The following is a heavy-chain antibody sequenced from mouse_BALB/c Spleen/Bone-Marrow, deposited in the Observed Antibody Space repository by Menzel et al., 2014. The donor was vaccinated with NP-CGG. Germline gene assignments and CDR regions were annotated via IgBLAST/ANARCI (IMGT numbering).Heavy chain of an antibody. D-gene: IGHD2-4*01. CDR3: TRSDYYDYQAWFAY. J-gene: IGHJ3*01. Sequence: VKLMESGAELVKPGASVKLSCKTSGYTFTNYCIYWVKQRPGQGLEWIGEINPSNGGSNFNEKLKSKATLTVDKSSSTAYMQLSSLTSEDSAVYYCTRSDYYDYQAWFAYWGRGTLVTVSA. CDR2: INPSNGGS. V-gene: IGHV1S81*02. CDR1: GYTFTNYC.